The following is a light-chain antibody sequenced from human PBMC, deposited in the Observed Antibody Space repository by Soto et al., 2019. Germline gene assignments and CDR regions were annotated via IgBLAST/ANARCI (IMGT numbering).Light chain of an antibody. CDR1: QAISSY. Sequence: IQLTKSPSSLSASVGDRVTITCRASQAISSYLAWYQQKPGRAPNLLIYGASTLQSGVPSRFSGSGSGTDFTLTISSLQPEDVATYYCQQLNSYPRTFGQGTKVEIK. J-gene: IGKJ1*01. CDR3: QQLNSYPRT. CDR2: GAS. V-gene: IGKV1-9*01.